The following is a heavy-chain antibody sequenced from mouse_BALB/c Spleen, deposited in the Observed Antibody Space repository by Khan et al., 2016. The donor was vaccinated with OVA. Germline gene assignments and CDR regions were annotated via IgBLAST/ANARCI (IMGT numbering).Heavy chain of an antibody. Sequence: VQLQQSGAELVRPGASVKLSCKPSGYIFTTYWIHWVKQRSGQGLEWIARIYPGTGNIYYSANFKGKATLTADNSSSTAYMQFSSLKSEDSAVYFCAREEALYYFDYWGQGTTLTVSS. CDR2: IYPGTGNI. D-gene: IGHD3-2*02. J-gene: IGHJ2*01. V-gene: IGHV1-76*01. CDR3: AREEALYYFDY. CDR1: GYIFTTYW.